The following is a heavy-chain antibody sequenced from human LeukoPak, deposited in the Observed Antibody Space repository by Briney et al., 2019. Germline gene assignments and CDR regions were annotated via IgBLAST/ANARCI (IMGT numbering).Heavy chain of an antibody. CDR1: GFTFSSYW. V-gene: IGHV3-7*01. CDR3: ARAVVPRWLLDNWFDP. D-gene: IGHD5-24*01. Sequence: QPGGSLRLSCAASGFTFSSYWMSWVRQAPGKGLEWVANIKQDGSEKYYVDSVKGRFTISRDNAKNSLYLQMNSLRAEDTAVYYCARAVVPRWLLDNWFDPWGQGTLVTVSS. J-gene: IGHJ5*02. CDR2: IKQDGSEK.